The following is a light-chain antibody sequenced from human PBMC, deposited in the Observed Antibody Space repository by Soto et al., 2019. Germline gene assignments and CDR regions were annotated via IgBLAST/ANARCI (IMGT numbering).Light chain of an antibody. Sequence: EIVLTQSPATLSLSPGQRATLSCRASQSVDTYLAWYQQKPGQAPRLLIYDTFNRAAGIPARFSGSGSGTDFTLTISSLEHEDFAVYCCQQRYNWPPYTFGQGTQLEIK. CDR3: QQRYNWPPYT. V-gene: IGKV3-11*01. J-gene: IGKJ2*01. CDR2: DTF. CDR1: QSVDTY.